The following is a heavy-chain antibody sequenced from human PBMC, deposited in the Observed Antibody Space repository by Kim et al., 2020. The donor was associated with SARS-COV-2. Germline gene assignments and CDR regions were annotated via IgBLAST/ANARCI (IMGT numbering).Heavy chain of an antibody. Sequence: ADEVKGRFTISRDNAQTSLYLQMNSLRAEDTAVYYCARDLIDLSAGTIDYWGQGTLVTVSS. D-gene: IGHD1-7*01. J-gene: IGHJ4*02. V-gene: IGHV3-11*04. CDR3: ARDLIDLSAGTIDY.